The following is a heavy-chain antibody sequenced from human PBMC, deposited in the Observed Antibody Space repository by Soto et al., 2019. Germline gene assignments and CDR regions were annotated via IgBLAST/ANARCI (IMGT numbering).Heavy chain of an antibody. V-gene: IGHV3-30*03. J-gene: IGHJ2*01. CDR1: GFTFSSYG. CDR2: ISYDGSNK. D-gene: IGHD4-17*01. Sequence: QVQLVESGGGVVQPGRSLRLSCAASGFTFSSYGMHWVRQAPGKGLEWVAVISYDGSNKYYADSVKGRFTISRDNSKNALYLQMNSLSDEDTAVYYCAREGMGDYVLWYFDLWGRGTLVTVSS. CDR3: AREGMGDYVLWYFDL.